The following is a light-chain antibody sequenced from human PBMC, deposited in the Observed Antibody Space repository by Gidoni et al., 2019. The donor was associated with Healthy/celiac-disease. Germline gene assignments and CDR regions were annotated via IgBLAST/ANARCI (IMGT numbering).Light chain of an antibody. CDR2: DAS. Sequence: DSQMTQPPSSLSASVGDRVTITCQASQDISNYLNWYQQKPGKAPKLLIYDASNLETGVPSRFSGSGSGTDFTFTISSLQPEDIATYYCQQYDNLPRYTFGQGTKLEIK. CDR1: QDISNY. J-gene: IGKJ2*01. V-gene: IGKV1-33*01. CDR3: QQYDNLPRYT.